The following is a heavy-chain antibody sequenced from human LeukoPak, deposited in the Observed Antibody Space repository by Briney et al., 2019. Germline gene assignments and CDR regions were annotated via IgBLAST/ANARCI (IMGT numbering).Heavy chain of an antibody. Sequence: PGGSLRLSCAASGFTFSSYAMSWVRQAPGKGLEWVSSISSTGVYIDYADSVKGRFTISRDNAKNSLFLQMNSLRAEDTAVYYCAREEGGQLVNTRRWFDPWGQGTLVTVSS. CDR2: ISSTGVYI. J-gene: IGHJ5*02. V-gene: IGHV3-21*01. CDR1: GFTFSSYA. D-gene: IGHD6-13*01. CDR3: AREEGGQLVNTRRWFDP.